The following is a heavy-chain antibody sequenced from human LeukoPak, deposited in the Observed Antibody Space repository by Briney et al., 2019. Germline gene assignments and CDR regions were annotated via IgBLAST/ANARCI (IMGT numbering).Heavy chain of an antibody. V-gene: IGHV1-18*01. CDR3: ARDLTMVRGVITIGY. J-gene: IGHJ4*02. CDR2: ISAYNGNT. D-gene: IGHD3-10*01. Sequence: APVKVSCKASGYTFTSYGISWVRQAPGQGLEWMGWISAYNGNTNYAQKLQGRVTMTTDTSTSTAYMELRSLRSDDTAVYYCARDLTMVRGVITIGYWGQGTLVTVSS. CDR1: GYTFTSYG.